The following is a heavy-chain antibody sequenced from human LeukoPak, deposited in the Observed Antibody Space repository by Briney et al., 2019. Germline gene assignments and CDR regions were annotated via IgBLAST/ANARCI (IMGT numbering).Heavy chain of an antibody. V-gene: IGHV3-23*01. D-gene: IGHD1-26*01. CDR2: ISDSGDIT. CDR3: AKDRRGGSYYAATLDI. CDR1: GFTFSSYA. J-gene: IGHJ3*02. Sequence: GGSLRLSCAATGFTFSSYAMSWVRQAPGKGLEWVSGISDSGDITYHADSVKGRFTISRDNSKNTLYVQMNSLRVEDTAVYYCAKDRRGGSYYAATLDIWGQGTMVTVSS.